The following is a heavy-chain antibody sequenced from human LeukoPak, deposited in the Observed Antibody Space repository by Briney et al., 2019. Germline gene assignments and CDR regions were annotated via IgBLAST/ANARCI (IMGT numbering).Heavy chain of an antibody. J-gene: IGHJ4*02. D-gene: IGHD1-26*01. Sequence: ASVKVSCKVSGYTLTELSMHWVRQAPRKGLEWMGGFDPEDGETIYAQKFQGRVTMTEDTSTDTAYMELSSLRSEDTAVYYCVGATKGPFDYWGQGTLVTVSS. CDR1: GYTLTELS. V-gene: IGHV1-24*01. CDR3: VGATKGPFDY. CDR2: FDPEDGET.